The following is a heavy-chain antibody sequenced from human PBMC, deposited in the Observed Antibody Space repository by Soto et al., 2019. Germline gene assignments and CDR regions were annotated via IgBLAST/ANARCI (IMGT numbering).Heavy chain of an antibody. CDR3: ARDRKYRAGGYNYVLDY. CDR2: IYYSGST. J-gene: IGHJ4*02. Sequence: QVQLQESGPGLVKPSQTLSLTCTVSGGSISSGGYYWSWIRQHPGKGLEWIGYIYYSGSTYYNPSLKRRVTISVDTSKNQVALKLSSVTAADTAVYYCARDRKYRAGGYNYVLDYWGQGTLVTVSS. CDR1: GGSISSGGYY. D-gene: IGHD5-12*01. V-gene: IGHV4-31*03.